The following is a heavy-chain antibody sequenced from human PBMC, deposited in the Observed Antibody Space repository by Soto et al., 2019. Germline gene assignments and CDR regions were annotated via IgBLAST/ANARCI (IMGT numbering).Heavy chain of an antibody. CDR2: IITSSGTA. J-gene: IGHJ4*02. V-gene: IGHV1-69*06. Sequence: QVQLVQSGAEVKPPGSSVKVSCKASGGTFTSYVVSWVRQAPGQGLEWMGGIITSSGTAKYSQKFQGRVTITADISSNKAYMDLSSLRSEDTAVYYCAADYYDSSGYSYVGEFHYWGQGTLVSVSS. CDR1: GGTFTSYV. D-gene: IGHD3-22*01. CDR3: AADYYDSSGYSYVGEFHY.